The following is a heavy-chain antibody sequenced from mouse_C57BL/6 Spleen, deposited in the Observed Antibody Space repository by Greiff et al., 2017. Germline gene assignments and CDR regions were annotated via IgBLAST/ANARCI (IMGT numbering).Heavy chain of an antibody. CDR2: IYPGDGDT. CDR3: TGLPFDY. D-gene: IGHD3-1*01. J-gene: IGHJ2*01. Sequence: VQLQQSGPELVKPGASVKISCKASGYAFSSSWMNWVKQRPGKGLEWIGRIYPGDGDTNYNGKFKGKATLTADKSSSTAYMQLSSLTSEDSAVYYCTGLPFDYWGQGTTLTVSS. CDR1: GYAFSSSW. V-gene: IGHV1-82*01.